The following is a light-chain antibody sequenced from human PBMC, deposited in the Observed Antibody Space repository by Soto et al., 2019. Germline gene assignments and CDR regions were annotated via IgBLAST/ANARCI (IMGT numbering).Light chain of an antibody. CDR2: RAS. V-gene: IGKV3-20*01. CDR3: QQYESSPLT. J-gene: IGKJ4*01. Sequence: EIVLTQSPDTLPLSPGERATLSCRASQSVSSSFLAWYHQKPGQAPRLLIYRASRRANGIPNRFTGSGSGIDVSLTISRVEPKDFAAYYCQQYESSPLTFGGGTKVEIK. CDR1: QSVSSSF.